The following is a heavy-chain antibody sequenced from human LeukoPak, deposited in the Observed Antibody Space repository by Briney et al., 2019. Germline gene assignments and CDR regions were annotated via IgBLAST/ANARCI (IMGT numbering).Heavy chain of an antibody. Sequence: ASVKVSCKASGYTFTGYYMHWVRQAPGQGLEWMGWINPNSGGTSYAQKFQGRVTMTRDTSTSTVYMELSSLRSEDTAVYYCARLDTASTHFDYWGQGTLVTVSS. V-gene: IGHV1-2*02. J-gene: IGHJ4*02. CDR3: ARLDTASTHFDY. CDR1: GYTFTGYY. D-gene: IGHD5-18*01. CDR2: INPNSGGT.